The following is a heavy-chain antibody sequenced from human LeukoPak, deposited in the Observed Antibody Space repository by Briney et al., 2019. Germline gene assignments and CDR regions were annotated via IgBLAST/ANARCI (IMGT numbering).Heavy chain of an antibody. V-gene: IGHV4-59*01. CDR1: EFTFSSYS. CDR2: FSYSGST. J-gene: IGHJ4*02. CDR3: ARTYSSSLVFDF. Sequence: GSLRLSCVGSEFTFSSYSMNWVRQPPGKGLEWIGYFSYSGSTNHNPSLKGRVTISGDTSKNQFSLKLSSVTAADTAFYYCARTYSSSLVFDFWGQGTLVTVSS. D-gene: IGHD6-13*01.